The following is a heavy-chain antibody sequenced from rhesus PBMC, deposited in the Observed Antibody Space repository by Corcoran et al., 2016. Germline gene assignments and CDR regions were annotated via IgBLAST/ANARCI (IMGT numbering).Heavy chain of an antibody. CDR2: VDRVYGKI. J-gene: IGHJ4*01. D-gene: IGHD6-25*01. V-gene: IGHV1-156*01. Sequence: EVQLVLSGAEVKKPGASAKVSCKVSGSAFTELSMAWVRQAPGKGLEWMGGVDRVYGKIIDAEKFQGRVTMTEDTSTDTAYMELSSLRSEDTAVYYCAGNSGSLYYFDYWGQGVLVTVSS. CDR1: GSAFTELS. CDR3: AGNSGSLYYFDY.